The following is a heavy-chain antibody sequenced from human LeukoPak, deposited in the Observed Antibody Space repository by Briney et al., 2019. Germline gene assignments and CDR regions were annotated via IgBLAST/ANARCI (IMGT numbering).Heavy chain of an antibody. J-gene: IGHJ4*02. D-gene: IGHD1-1*01. CDR1: GYGFTSYW. CDR3: ARTDWNGPVDY. V-gene: IGHV5-51*01. CDR2: IYTGESDT. Sequence: GAALQISCNGSGYGFTSYWIGWGRRMAGKGGEWMGIIYTGESDTRYSTSFEGEVTISADKSISTAYLQWSSLKASDTAMYYCARTDWNGPVDYWGQGTLVTVSP.